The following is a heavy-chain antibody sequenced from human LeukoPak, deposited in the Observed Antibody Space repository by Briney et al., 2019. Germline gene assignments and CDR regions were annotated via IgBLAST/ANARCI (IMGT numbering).Heavy chain of an antibody. V-gene: IGHV4-39*01. Sequence: PSETLSLTCTVSGGSISSSSYYWGWIRQPPGKELEWIGSIYYSGSTYYNPSLKSRVTISVDTSKNQFSLKLSSVTAADTAVYYCASFQLSFDYWGQGTLVTVSS. CDR1: GGSISSSSYY. CDR2: IYYSGST. D-gene: IGHD1-1*01. J-gene: IGHJ4*02. CDR3: ASFQLSFDY.